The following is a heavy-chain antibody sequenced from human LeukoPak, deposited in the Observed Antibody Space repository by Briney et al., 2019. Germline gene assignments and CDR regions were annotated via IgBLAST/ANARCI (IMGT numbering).Heavy chain of an antibody. CDR2: IYYSGST. D-gene: IGHD3-9*01. J-gene: IGHJ4*02. Sequence: PSETLSLTCTASGGSISSHYWSWIRQPPGKGLEWIGYIYYSGSTNYNPSLKSRVTISVDTSKNQFSLKLSSVTAADTAVYYCARTYYDILTGYYQFDYWGQGTLVTVSS. CDR1: GGSISSHY. V-gene: IGHV4-59*11. CDR3: ARTYYDILTGYYQFDY.